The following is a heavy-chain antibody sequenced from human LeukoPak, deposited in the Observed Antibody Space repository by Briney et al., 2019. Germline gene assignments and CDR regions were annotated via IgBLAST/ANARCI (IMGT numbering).Heavy chain of an antibody. J-gene: IGHJ4*02. CDR3: ARHGSGRNNFDPLDH. Sequence: GGSLRLSCAASGFSFNAYGMHWVRQAPGKGLEWVAIIWLDGSVTYYEDSVKGRFTISRDNSKSTVYLQMDSLRAEDTAVYYCARHGSGRNNFDPLDHWGQGTLVTVSS. D-gene: IGHD1-26*01. CDR2: IWLDGSVT. V-gene: IGHV3-33*01. CDR1: GFSFNAYG.